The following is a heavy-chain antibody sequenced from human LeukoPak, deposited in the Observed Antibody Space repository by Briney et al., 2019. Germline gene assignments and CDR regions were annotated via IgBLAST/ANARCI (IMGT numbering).Heavy chain of an antibody. CDR3: AILSSSRPDF. D-gene: IGHD6-6*01. CDR1: GASLSGYY. Sequence: SETLSLTCAVYGASLSGYYWSWIRQPPGKGLEWIGEISHSGGTSYNPSLKSRVVISADASRKQSSLNLSSVTAADTAVYYRAILSSSRPDFWGQGTLVTVSS. CDR2: ISHSGGT. V-gene: IGHV4-34*01. J-gene: IGHJ4*02.